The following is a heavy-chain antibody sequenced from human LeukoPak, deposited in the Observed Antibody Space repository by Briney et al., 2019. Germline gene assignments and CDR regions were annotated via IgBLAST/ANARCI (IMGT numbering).Heavy chain of an antibody. D-gene: IGHD3-22*01. CDR3: AKYHYYDSSGYYFSYYYYMDV. CDR1: GFTFSRYG. Sequence: GGSLRLSCAASGFTFSRYGMHWIRHAPGKGLERVAFIRYDGSNKYYADSVKGRFTISRDNSKNTLYLQMNSLRAEDTAVYYCAKYHYYDSSGYYFSYYYYMDVWGKGTTVTISS. CDR2: IRYDGSNK. V-gene: IGHV3-30*02. J-gene: IGHJ6*03.